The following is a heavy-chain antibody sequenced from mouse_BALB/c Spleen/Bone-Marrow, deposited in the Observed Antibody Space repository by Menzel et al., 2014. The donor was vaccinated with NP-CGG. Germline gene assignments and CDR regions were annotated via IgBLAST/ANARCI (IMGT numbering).Heavy chain of an antibody. CDR3: AMYYYGSSLFAY. CDR1: GFNIKDTY. CDR2: IDPANGST. V-gene: IGHV14-3*02. D-gene: IGHD1-1*01. Sequence: EVKLMESGAELVKPGASVKLSCTASGFNIKDTYMHWVKQRPEQGLEWIGRIDPANGSTKYDPKFQGKATITADTSSNTAYLQLSSLTSEDTAVYYCAMYYYGSSLFAYWGQGTLVTVSA. J-gene: IGHJ3*01.